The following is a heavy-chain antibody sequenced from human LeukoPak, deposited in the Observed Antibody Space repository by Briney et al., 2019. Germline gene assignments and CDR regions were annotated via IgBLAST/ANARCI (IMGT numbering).Heavy chain of an antibody. CDR2: IYYSGST. Sequence: SETLSLSSTVSGGSISSYYWSWIRQPPGKGLEWIGYIYYSGSTNYNPSLKSRVTISVDTSKNQFSLKLSSVTAADTAVYYCARAPLSSTFDYWGQGTLVTVSS. CDR1: GGSISSYY. CDR3: ARAPLSSTFDY. D-gene: IGHD2-2*01. V-gene: IGHV4-59*01. J-gene: IGHJ4*02.